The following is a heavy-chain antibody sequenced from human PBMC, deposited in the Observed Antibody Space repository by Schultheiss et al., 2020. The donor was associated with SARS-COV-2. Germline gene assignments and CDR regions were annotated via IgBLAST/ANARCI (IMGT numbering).Heavy chain of an antibody. D-gene: IGHD6-19*01. CDR1: GFKFEDYA. V-gene: IGHV3-9*01. CDR2: ISWNSLNS. J-gene: IGHJ6*02. CDR3: ARDLNLAVAGARGSRYYYYYGMDV. Sequence: GGSLRLSCTASGFKFEDYAMHWVRLVAGKGLEWVSGISWNSLNSGYADSVKGRFTISRDNAKNSLYLQMNSLRAEDTAVYYCARDLNLAVAGARGSRYYYYYGMDVWGQGTTVTVSS.